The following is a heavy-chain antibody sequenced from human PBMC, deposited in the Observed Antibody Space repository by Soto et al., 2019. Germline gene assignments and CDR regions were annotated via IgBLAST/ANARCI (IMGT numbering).Heavy chain of an antibody. CDR2: IYYSGST. CDR3: ARHAHYSSGYSGYWFDP. D-gene: IGHD3-22*01. V-gene: IGHV4-39*01. CDR1: GGSISSSSNY. J-gene: IGHJ5*02. Sequence: SETLSLTCTVSGGSISSSSNYWGWIRQPPGKGLEWIGSIYYSGSTYYNPSLKGRVTISVDTSKNQFSLKLSSVTAADTAVYYCARHAHYSSGYSGYWFDPWGQGTLVTVSS.